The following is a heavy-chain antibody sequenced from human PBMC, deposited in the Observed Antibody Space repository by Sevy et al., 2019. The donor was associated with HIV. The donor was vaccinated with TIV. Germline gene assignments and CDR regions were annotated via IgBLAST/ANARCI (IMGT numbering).Heavy chain of an antibody. CDR3: ARERGYSYGSEDY. CDR1: GFTFSSYN. CDR2: ISSSSTNI. Sequence: GGSLRLSCAASGFTFSSYNMNWVRQAPGKGLEWVSSISSSSTNIYYADSVKGRFTISRDNAKKSLHLQMNSLRAEDTAVYYCARERGYSYGSEDYWGQGTLVTVSS. J-gene: IGHJ4*02. D-gene: IGHD5-18*01. V-gene: IGHV3-21*01.